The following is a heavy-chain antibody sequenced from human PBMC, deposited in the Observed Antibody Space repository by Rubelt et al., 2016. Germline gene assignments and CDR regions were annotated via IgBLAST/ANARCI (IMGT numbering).Heavy chain of an antibody. CDR3: ARESSSGWYIDY. D-gene: IGHD6-19*01. J-gene: IGHJ4*02. CDR1: GYTFTGYY. CDR2: INPNSGGT. V-gene: IGHV1-2*06. Sequence: QVQLVQSGAEVKKPGASVKVSCKASGYTFTGYYMHWVRQAPGQGLEWVGRINPNSGGTNYAQKCQGRVTMTRDTYITTAYMELSRLRSDDTAVFYCARESSSGWYIDYWGQGTLVTVSS.